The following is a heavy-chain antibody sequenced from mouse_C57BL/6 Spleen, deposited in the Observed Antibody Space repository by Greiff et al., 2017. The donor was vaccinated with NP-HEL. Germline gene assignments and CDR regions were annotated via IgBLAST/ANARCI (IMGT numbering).Heavy chain of an antibody. CDR2: IYPGSGST. D-gene: IGHD2-3*01. Sequence: VQLQQSGAELVKPGASVKMSCKASGYTFTSYWITWVKQRPGQGLEWIGDIYPGSGSTNYNEKFKSKATLTVDTSSSTAYMQLSSLTYEDSAVYYCARGEYDGYWFAYWGQGTLVTVSA. CDR3: ARGEYDGYWFAY. V-gene: IGHV1-55*01. J-gene: IGHJ3*01. CDR1: GYTFTSYW.